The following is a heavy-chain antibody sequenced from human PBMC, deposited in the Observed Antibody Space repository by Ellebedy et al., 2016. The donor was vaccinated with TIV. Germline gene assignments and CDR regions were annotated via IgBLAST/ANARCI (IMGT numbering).Heavy chain of an antibody. CDR1: GGSFSGYY. D-gene: IGHD3-22*01. CDR2: INHSGST. CDR3: ARGGGGSSGYYYGY. Sequence: SETLSLTCAVYGGSFSGYYWSWIRQPPGKGLEWIGEINHSGSTNYNPSLKSRVTISVDTSKNQFSLKLSSVTAADTAVYYCARGGGGSSGYYYGYWGQGTLVTVSS. J-gene: IGHJ4*02. V-gene: IGHV4-34*01.